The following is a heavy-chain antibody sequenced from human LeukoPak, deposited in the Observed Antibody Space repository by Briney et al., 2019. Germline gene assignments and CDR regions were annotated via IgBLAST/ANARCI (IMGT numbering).Heavy chain of an antibody. D-gene: IGHD6-13*01. J-gene: IGHJ4*02. CDR2: MNPNSGNT. CDR1: GYTFTSYG. Sequence: GASVKVSCKASGYTFTSYGINWVRQATGQGLEWMGWMNPNSGNTGYAQKFQGRVTMTRNTSISTAYMELSSLRSEDTAVYYCARGLTVRAAAGTGYWGQGTLVTVSS. V-gene: IGHV1-8*01. CDR3: ARGLTVRAAAGTGY.